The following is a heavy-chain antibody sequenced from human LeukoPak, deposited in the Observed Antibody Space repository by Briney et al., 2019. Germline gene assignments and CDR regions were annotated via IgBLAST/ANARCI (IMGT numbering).Heavy chain of an antibody. V-gene: IGHV4-39*01. CDR3: AGHLLVVVVAADRWFDP. J-gene: IGHJ5*02. D-gene: IGHD2-15*01. Sequence: PSETLSLTCTVSGGSISSSSYYWGWIRQPPGKGLEWIGSIYYSGSTYYNPSLKSRVTISVDTSKNQFSLKLSSVTAADTAVYYCAGHLLVVVVAADRWFDPWGQGTLVTVSS. CDR2: IYYSGST. CDR1: GGSISSSSYY.